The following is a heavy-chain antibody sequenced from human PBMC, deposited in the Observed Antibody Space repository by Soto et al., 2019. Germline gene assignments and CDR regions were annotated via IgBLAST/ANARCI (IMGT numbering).Heavy chain of an antibody. CDR1: GGSISSYY. V-gene: IGHV4-59*01. CDR2: IYYSGST. CDR3: ARVYGGAFDY. Sequence: SETLSLTCTVSGGSISSYYWSWIRQPPGKELEWIGYIYYSGSTNYNPSLRSRVTISVDTSKNHFSLKLSSVTAADTAVYYCARVYGGAFDYWGRGTLVTVSS. D-gene: IGHD2-2*02. J-gene: IGHJ4*02.